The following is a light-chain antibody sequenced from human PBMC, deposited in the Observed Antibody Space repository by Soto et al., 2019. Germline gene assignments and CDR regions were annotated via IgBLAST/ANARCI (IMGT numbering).Light chain of an antibody. V-gene: IGKV3-15*01. CDR3: QQYNNWPRT. J-gene: IGKJ1*01. CDR2: GAS. Sequence: ETVMTQSEATLSVSPGERATLSCRASQSIHTNLAWYQQKPGQPPRLLIYGASTRVTGIPTRFSGSGSGTAFTPTISSLQSEDVAVYYCQQYNNWPRTFGQGTKVEIK. CDR1: QSIHTN.